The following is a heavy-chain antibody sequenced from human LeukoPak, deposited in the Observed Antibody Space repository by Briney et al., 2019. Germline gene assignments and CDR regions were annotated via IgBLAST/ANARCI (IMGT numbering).Heavy chain of an antibody. Sequence: GGSLRLSCAASGFTFSNAWMSWVRQAPGKGLEWVGRIKSKTDGGTTDYAAPVKARFTISRDDSKNTLYLQMNSLITEDTAVYYCTTSLGYCSSTSCYVYRSYYYYGMDVWGQGTTVTVSS. V-gene: IGHV3-15*07. CDR3: TTSLGYCSSTSCYVYRSYYYYGMDV. CDR2: IKSKTDGGTT. D-gene: IGHD2-2*01. J-gene: IGHJ6*02. CDR1: GFTFSNAW.